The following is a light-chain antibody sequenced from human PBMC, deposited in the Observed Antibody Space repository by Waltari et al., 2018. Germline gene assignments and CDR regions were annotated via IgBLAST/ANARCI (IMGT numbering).Light chain of an antibody. CDR2: NDI. CDR3: QSADSSNFYWV. Sequence: YERTQPPSVSVSPGQTARSTCSGDAWPDQYTDWHQQKPGRAPVMVMYNDIKRPSGTPERFSGSTSGTTVTLIISGVQAEDEADYYCQSADSSNFYWVFGGGTKLTVL. J-gene: IGLJ3*02. CDR1: AWPDQY. V-gene: IGLV3-25*03.